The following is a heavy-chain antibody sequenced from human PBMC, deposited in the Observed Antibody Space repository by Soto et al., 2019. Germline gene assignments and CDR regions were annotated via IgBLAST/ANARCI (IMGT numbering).Heavy chain of an antibody. Sequence: GGSLRLSCAASGFTFSSYAMSWVRQAPGKGLEWVSAISGSGGSTYYADSVKGRFTISRDNSKNTLYLQMNRLRAEDTAVYYCAKDRPIYYDSSGYYSFGYWGQGTLVTVSS. V-gene: IGHV3-23*01. D-gene: IGHD3-22*01. J-gene: IGHJ4*02. CDR3: AKDRPIYYDSSGYYSFGY. CDR1: GFTFSSYA. CDR2: ISGSGGST.